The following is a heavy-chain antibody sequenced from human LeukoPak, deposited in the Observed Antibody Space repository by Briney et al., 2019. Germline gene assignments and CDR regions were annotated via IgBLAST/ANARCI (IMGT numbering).Heavy chain of an antibody. CDR3: ARERPSYYYGSGGGLDY. D-gene: IGHD3-10*01. Sequence: SETLSLTCTVSGGSISSGDYYWSWIRQPPGKGLEWIGYIYYSGSTYYNPSLKSRVTISVDTSKNQFSLKLSSVTAADTAVYYCARERPSYYYGSGGGLDYWGQGTLVTVSS. CDR1: GGSISSGDYY. CDR2: IYYSGST. V-gene: IGHV4-30-4*01. J-gene: IGHJ4*02.